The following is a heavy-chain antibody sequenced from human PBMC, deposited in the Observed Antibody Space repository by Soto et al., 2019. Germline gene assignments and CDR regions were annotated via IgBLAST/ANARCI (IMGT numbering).Heavy chain of an antibody. CDR2: MNVNTGGT. CDR1: GYTYTDSY. J-gene: IGHJ3*01. CDR3: AIKCGDRCTEDTDALDL. V-gene: IGHV1-2*02. D-gene: IGHD2-21*01. Sequence: ASVKVSCKASGYTYTDSYVHWVRQAPGQRVEGMGWMNVNTGGTNSPQKFQDRVTMTRDTSSSTAFMQLSGLTSDETAVYFFAIKCGDRCTEDTDALDLWGQGTMFTVS.